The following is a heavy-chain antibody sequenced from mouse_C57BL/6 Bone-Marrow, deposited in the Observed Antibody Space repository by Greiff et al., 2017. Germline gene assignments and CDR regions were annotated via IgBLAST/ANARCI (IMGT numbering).Heavy chain of an antibody. V-gene: IGHV1-64*01. Sequence: VQLHQPGAELVKPGASVKLSCKASGYTFTSYWMHWVQQRPGQGLEWIGMIHPNSGSTNYNEKFKSKATLTVDKSSSTAYMQLSSLTSEDSAVYYCARDYYGSSWGFAYWGRGTRVTVSA. CDR3: ARDYYGSSWGFAY. CDR2: IHPNSGST. CDR1: GYTFTSYW. D-gene: IGHD1-1*01. J-gene: IGHJ3*01.